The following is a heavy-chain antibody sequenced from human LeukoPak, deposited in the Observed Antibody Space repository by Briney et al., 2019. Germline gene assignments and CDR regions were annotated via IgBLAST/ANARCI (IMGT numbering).Heavy chain of an antibody. CDR2: INPNSGGT. J-gene: IGHJ4*02. CDR3: ARDYAGTEQHFDY. CDR1: GYTFTGYY. Sequence: ASVKVSCKASGYTFTGYYMHRVRQAPGQGLKWMGWINPNSGGTNYAQKLQGRVTMTTDTSTSTAYMELRSLRSDDTAVYYCARDYAGTEQHFDYWGQGTLVTVSS. D-gene: IGHD4-23*01. V-gene: IGHV1-2*02.